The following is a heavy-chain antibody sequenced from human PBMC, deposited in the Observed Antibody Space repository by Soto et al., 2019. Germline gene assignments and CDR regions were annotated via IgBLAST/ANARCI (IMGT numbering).Heavy chain of an antibody. J-gene: IGHJ1*01. CDR3: AINQQYSSGWYEEYFQH. D-gene: IGHD6-19*01. Sequence: GGSLRLSCAASGFTFSSYGMHWVRQAPGKGLEWVAVISYDGSNKYYADSVKGRFTISRDNSKNTLYLQMNSLRAEDTAVYYCAINQQYSSGWYEEYFQHCGQGTLVIVSS. CDR1: GFTFSSYG. CDR2: ISYDGSNK. V-gene: IGHV3-30*03.